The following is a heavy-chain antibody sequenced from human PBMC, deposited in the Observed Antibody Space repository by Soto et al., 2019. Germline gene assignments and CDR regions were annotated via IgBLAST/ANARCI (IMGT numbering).Heavy chain of an antibody. D-gene: IGHD2-2*01. V-gene: IGHV3-15*07. Sequence: GGSLRLSCAASGLTFSNAWMTWVRQAPGKGLEWVGRIKSKTDGGTTDYAAPVKGRFTISRDDSKNTLYLQMNSLKTEDSAVYYCTTDEPALXDYRAQRTLVTVSS. CDR3: TTDEPALXDY. J-gene: IGHJ4*02. CDR2: IKSKTDGGTT. CDR1: GLTFSNAW.